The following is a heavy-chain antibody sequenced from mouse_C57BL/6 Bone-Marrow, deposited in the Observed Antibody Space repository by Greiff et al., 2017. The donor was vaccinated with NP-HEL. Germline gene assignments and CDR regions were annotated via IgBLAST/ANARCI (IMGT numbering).Heavy chain of an antibody. J-gene: IGHJ4*01. CDR1: GFTFSSYA. D-gene: IGHD1-1*01. CDR3: TRDPPLITTVRGYAMDY. Sequence: EVQLVESGEGLVKPGGSLKLSCAASGFTFSSYAMSWVRQTPEKRLEWVAYISSGGDYIYYADTVKGRFTISRDNARNTLYLQMSSLKSEDTAMYYCTRDPPLITTVRGYAMDYWGQGTSVTVSS. V-gene: IGHV5-9-1*02. CDR2: ISSGGDYI.